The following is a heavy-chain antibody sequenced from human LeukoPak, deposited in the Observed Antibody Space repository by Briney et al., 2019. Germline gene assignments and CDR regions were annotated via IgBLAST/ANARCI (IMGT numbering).Heavy chain of an antibody. J-gene: IGHJ4*02. CDR2: IWYDGSNK. V-gene: IGHV3-33*08. Sequence: GGSLRLSCAASGFTFSSYAMSWVRQAPGKGLEWVAVIWYDGSNKYYADSVKGRFTISRDNSKNTLYLQMNSLRAEDTAVYYCARVTTMTTVATLGYWGQGTLVTVSS. CDR3: ARVTTMTTVATLGY. CDR1: GFTFSSYA. D-gene: IGHD4-17*01.